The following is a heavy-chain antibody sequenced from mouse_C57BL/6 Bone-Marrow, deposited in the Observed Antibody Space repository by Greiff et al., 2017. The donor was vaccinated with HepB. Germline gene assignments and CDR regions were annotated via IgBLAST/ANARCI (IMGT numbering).Heavy chain of an antibody. J-gene: IGHJ3*01. CDR2: IDPENGDT. V-gene: IGHV14-4*01. CDR3: TTEGGHCAY. D-gene: IGHD3-3*01. Sequence: DVKLQESGAELVRPGASVKLSCTASGFNIKDDYMHWVKQRPEQGLEWIGWIDPENGDTEYASKFQGKATITADTSSNTAYLQLSSLTSEDTAVYYCTTEGGHCAYWGQGTLVTVSA. CDR1: GFNIKDDY.